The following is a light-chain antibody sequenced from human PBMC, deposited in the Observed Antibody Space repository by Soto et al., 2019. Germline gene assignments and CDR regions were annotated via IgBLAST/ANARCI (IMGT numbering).Light chain of an antibody. V-gene: IGKV3-11*01. CDR2: DAS. CDR1: QSVTTY. CDR3: QQRSNWPPSIT. J-gene: IGKJ5*01. Sequence: EIVLTQSPATLSLSPGERATLSCRASQSVTTYLAWYQQKPGQAPRLLIYDASNRATGIPARFSGSGSGTDFTLTIGSLEPEDFAVYYCQQRSNWPPSITFGQGTRLRL.